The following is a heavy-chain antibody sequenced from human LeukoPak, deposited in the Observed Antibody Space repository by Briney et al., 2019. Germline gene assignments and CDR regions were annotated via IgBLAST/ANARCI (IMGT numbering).Heavy chain of an antibody. D-gene: IGHD5-24*01. CDR1: GFTFSSYA. CDR2: ISYDGSNK. J-gene: IGHJ3*02. Sequence: PGRSLRLSCAASGFTFSSYAMHWVRQAPGKGLEWVAVISYDGSNKYYADSVKGRFTISRDNSKNTLYLQMNSLRAEDTAVYYCAREGDDYDAFDIWGRGTMVTVSS. V-gene: IGHV3-30*04. CDR3: AREGDDYDAFDI.